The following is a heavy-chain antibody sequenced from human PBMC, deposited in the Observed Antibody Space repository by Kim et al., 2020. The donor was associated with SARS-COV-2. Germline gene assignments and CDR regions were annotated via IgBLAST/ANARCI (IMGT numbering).Heavy chain of an antibody. D-gene: IGHD6-13*01. V-gene: IGHV3-13*01. CDR1: GFTFSSYD. J-gene: IGHJ3*01. CDR2: IGTAGGT. CDR3: ERGYSRSWYWAFDH. Sequence: GGSLRLSCTASGFTFSSYDMSWVRQATGKGLEWVSGIGTAGGTYYPVYVKNRYTISTENAKNSLYLQMNSLRAGDTAVYYCERGYSRSWYWAFDHWGQGTMVTVSS.